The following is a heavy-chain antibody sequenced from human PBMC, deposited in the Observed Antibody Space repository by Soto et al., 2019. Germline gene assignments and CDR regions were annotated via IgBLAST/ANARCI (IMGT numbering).Heavy chain of an antibody. CDR1: GYSSTSYW. CDR3: ARGPRDYFDNSAYFLPHCFDP. J-gene: IGHJ5*02. Sequence: PGESLKISCATSGYSSTSYWIPSLRLVPGKGLEWMGVIYPGGSDTRYSPAFQGQVTISADKFIKTAYLQWSSLNASDTAMYYCARGPRDYFDNSAYFLPHCFDPWGQGTLVTVSS. D-gene: IGHD3-22*01. CDR2: IYPGGSDT. V-gene: IGHV5-51*01.